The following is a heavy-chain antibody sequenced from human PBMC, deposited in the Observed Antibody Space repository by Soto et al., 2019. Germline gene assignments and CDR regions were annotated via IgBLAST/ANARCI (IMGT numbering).Heavy chain of an antibody. CDR1: GFSFGNYV. Sequence: EVQLLQSGGGLVQPGGSLRLSCAASGFSFGNYVMNWVRQAPGKGLEWVSGISDSGGSSSSADSVKGRFNVSRDNSKNTLYLQMDSLTGEDTAVYYCTKGGDSWSGYAQHWGQGALVTVAS. CDR2: ISDSGGSS. J-gene: IGHJ1*01. D-gene: IGHD3-3*01. CDR3: TKGGDSWSGYAQH. V-gene: IGHV3-23*01.